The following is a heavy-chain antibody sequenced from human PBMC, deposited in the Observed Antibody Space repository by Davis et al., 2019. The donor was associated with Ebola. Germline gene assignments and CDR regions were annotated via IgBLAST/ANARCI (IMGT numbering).Heavy chain of an antibody. Sequence: ASVKVSCKASGYTFTGYYMHWVRQAPGQGLEWMGRIHPNSGGTNYAQKFQGRVTMTRDTSISTAYMELSRLRSEDTAVYYCATDPSSSSGAFDPWGQGTLVTVSS. J-gene: IGHJ5*02. CDR2: IHPNSGGT. CDR1: GYTFTGYY. CDR3: ATDPSSSSGAFDP. V-gene: IGHV1-2*06. D-gene: IGHD6-6*01.